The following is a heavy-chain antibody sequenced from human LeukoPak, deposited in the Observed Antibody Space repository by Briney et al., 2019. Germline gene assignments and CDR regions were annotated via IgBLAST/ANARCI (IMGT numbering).Heavy chain of an antibody. D-gene: IGHD2/OR15-2a*01. V-gene: IGHV3-23*01. CDR3: ARDLRGSFVGDYYYGMDV. CDR2: ISGSGGST. CDR1: GFTFSSYA. Sequence: PGGSLRLSCAASGFTFSSYAMSWVRQAPGKGLEWVSAISGSGGSTYYADSVKGRFTISRHNSKNTLYLQMNSLRAEDTAVYYCARDLRGSFVGDYYYGMDVWGQGTTVTVSS. J-gene: IGHJ6*02.